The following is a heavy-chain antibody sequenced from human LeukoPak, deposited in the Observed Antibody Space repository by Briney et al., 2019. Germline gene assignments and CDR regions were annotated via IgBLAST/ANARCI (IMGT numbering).Heavy chain of an antibody. CDR3: ARGALWFGELSSFDY. J-gene: IGHJ4*02. D-gene: IGHD3-10*01. CDR2: IYHSGST. CDR1: GYSISSGYY. Sequence: SETLSLTCTVSGYSISSGYYWGWIRQPPGKGLEWIGSIYHSGSTYYNPSLKSRVTISVDTSKNQFSLKLSSVTAADTAVYYCARGALWFGELSSFDYWGQGTLVTVSS. V-gene: IGHV4-38-2*02.